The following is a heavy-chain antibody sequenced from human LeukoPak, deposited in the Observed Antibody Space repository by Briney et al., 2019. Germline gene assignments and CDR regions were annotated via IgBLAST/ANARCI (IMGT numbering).Heavy chain of an antibody. CDR1: GFTVSNYD. D-gene: IGHD3-10*01. CDR3: VKGYGSGSYSTDY. Sequence: GRSLRLSCAASGFTVSNYDMHWVRQAPGKGLDWVAFISYDGSNTYYADSVKGRFTNSRDNSKNTLYLQMNSLRTEDTAVYYCVKGYGSGSYSTDYWGQGTLITVSS. J-gene: IGHJ4*02. V-gene: IGHV3-30*18. CDR2: ISYDGSNT.